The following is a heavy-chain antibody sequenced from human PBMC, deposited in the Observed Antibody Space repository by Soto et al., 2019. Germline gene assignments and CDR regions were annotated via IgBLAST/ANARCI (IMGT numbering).Heavy chain of an antibody. Sequence: PGESLKICCEESGYWFTGYWSAGVRQRPGKGLEWMGIVYVDDSDTKYSPSVEGKVTISADKSPNSAYLQWTSLRASETAMYYCARVRILSGLFRSFDYWGQGTQVTVSS. V-gene: IGHV5-51*01. CDR1: GYWFTGYW. J-gene: IGHJ4*02. D-gene: IGHD3-10*01. CDR3: ARVRILSGLFRSFDY. CDR2: VYVDDSDT.